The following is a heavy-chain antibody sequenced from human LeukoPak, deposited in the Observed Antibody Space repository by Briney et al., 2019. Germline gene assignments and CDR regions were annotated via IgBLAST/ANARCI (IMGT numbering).Heavy chain of an antibody. V-gene: IGHV3-21*01. D-gene: IGHD1-26*01. J-gene: IGHJ3*02. CDR3: AGALPRIVLIDAFDI. Sequence: GGSLRLSCAASGFTFSSYNMSWVRQAPGKGLEWVSSISSSSSYIYYADSVKGRFTISRDNAKKSLYLQVNSLRAEDTAVYYCAGALPRIVLIDAFDIWGQGTMVTVSS. CDR2: ISSSSSYI. CDR1: GFTFSSYN.